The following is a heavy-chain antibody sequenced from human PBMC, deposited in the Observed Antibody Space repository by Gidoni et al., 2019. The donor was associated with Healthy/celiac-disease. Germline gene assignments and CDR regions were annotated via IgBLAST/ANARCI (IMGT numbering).Heavy chain of an antibody. CDR2: IKQDGSEK. J-gene: IGHJ5*02. CDR1: GSTFSSYW. D-gene: IGHD6-6*01. Sequence: EVQLVESGGGLVQPGGSLRLSCAASGSTFSSYWMSWVRQAPGKGLEWVANIKQDGSEKYYVDSVKGRFTISRDNAKNSLYLQMNSLRAEDTAVYYCARVGVAARPVWFDPWGQGTLGHRLL. V-gene: IGHV3-7*05. CDR3: ARVGVAARPVWFDP.